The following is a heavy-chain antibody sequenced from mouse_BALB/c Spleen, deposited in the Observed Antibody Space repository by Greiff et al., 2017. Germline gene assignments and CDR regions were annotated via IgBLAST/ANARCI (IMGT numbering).Heavy chain of an antibody. J-gene: IGHJ3*01. V-gene: IGHV5-6*01. CDR1: GFTFSSYG. Sequence: EVKLVESGGDLVKPGGSLKLSCAASGFTFSSYGMSWVRQTPDKRLEWVATISSGGSYTYYPDSVKGRFTISRDNAKNTLYLQMSSLKSEDTAMYYCARQGDYDYDGGFAYWGQGTLVTVSA. CDR2: ISSGGSYT. CDR3: ARQGDYDYDGGFAY. D-gene: IGHD2-4*01.